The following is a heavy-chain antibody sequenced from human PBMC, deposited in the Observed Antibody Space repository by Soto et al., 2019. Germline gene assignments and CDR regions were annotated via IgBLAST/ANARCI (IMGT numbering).Heavy chain of an antibody. Sequence: QITLKESGPTLVKPTQTLTLTCTFSGFSLSTSGVGVGWIRQPPGKALEWLALIYWDDDKRYSPSLKSRLTITKDTSKNQVVLTMTNMDPVDTATCYCAHYNTMMAYNWFDPWGQGTLVTVSS. J-gene: IGHJ5*02. D-gene: IGHD3-22*01. CDR1: GFSLSTSGVG. CDR2: IYWDDDK. CDR3: AHYNTMMAYNWFDP. V-gene: IGHV2-5*02.